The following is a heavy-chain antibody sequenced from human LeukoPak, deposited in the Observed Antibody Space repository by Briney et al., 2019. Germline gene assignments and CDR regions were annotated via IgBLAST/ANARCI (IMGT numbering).Heavy chain of an antibody. V-gene: IGHV1-69*05. CDR2: IIPIFGTA. D-gene: IGHD4-11*01. Sequence: SVKVSCKASGGTFSSYAISWVRQAPGQGLEWMGGIIPIFGTANHAQKFQGRVTITTDESTSTAYMELSSLRSEDTAVYYCARSGVGDYSNAFDPWGQGTLVTVSS. CDR1: GGTFSSYA. J-gene: IGHJ5*02. CDR3: ARSGVGDYSNAFDP.